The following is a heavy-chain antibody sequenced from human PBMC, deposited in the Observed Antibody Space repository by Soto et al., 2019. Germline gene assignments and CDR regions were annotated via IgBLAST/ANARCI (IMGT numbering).Heavy chain of an antibody. Sequence: SETLSLTCSVSGGSISTVGHYWTWIRQPPGKGLEWIGSIYHTGSTYYSKSLRSRLTMSVDTSKSHFSLRMSSVTAADTAVYYCARATGTLRSRNCDYWGQGSLVT. CDR1: GGSISTVGHY. J-gene: IGHJ4*02. D-gene: IGHD1-1*01. V-gene: IGHV4-31*03. CDR2: IYHTGST. CDR3: ARATGTLRSRNCDY.